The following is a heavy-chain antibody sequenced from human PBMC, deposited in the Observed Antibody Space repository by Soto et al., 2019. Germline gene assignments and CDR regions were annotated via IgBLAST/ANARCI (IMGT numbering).Heavy chain of an antibody. CDR3: AKNGDHNWNDVRILYFDY. CDR2: ISWNSGSI. CDR1: GFTFDDYA. D-gene: IGHD1-20*01. Sequence: GGSLRLSCAASGFTFDDYAMHWVRQAPGKGLEWVSGISWNSGSIGYADSVKGRFTISRDNAKKSLYLQMNSLRAEDTAWYYCAKNGDHNWNDVRILYFDYWGQGTLVTVSS. J-gene: IGHJ4*02. V-gene: IGHV3-9*01.